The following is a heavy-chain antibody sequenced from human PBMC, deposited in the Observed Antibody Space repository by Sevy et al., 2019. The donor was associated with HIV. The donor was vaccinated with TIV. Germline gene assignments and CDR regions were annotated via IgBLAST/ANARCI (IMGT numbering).Heavy chain of an antibody. CDR3: ARGKSGYGYALNY. CDR1: GFTVNSNY. J-gene: IGHJ4*02. V-gene: IGHV3-66*01. CDR2: IHSDDTT. Sequence: GGSLRLSCAASGFTVNSNYMTWVRQAPGKGLEGVSVIHSDDTTYHADSVKDRCTISRDNFKNTLYRHMSSVRAEDTAVYYCARGKSGYGYALNYWGQGTLVTVSS. D-gene: IGHD5-18*01.